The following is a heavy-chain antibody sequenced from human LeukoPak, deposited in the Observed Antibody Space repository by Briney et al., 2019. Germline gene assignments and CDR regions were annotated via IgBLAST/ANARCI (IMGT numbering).Heavy chain of an antibody. J-gene: IGHJ4*02. D-gene: IGHD7-27*01. CDR2: IRNKANRYTT. CDR3: ARSPLGIAPFDY. V-gene: IGHV3-72*01. CDR1: GFTFSSYG. Sequence: PGGSLRLSCAASGFTFSSYGMHWVRQAPGEGLEWVARIRNKANRYTTEYAASVKGRFTTSRDDSENSLYLQMDSLKTEDTAVYYCARSPLGIAPFDYWGQGTLVTVSS.